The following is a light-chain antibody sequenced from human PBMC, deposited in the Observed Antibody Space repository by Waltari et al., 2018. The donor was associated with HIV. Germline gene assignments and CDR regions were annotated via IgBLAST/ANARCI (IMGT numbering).Light chain of an antibody. Sequence: SELTQDPAVSVALGQTVRITCQGDSLRNYYASWYQQHPGQAPVVVIYGTNNRPSGIPERFSGSSAGNTASLTITGAQAEDEAEYDCNSRDSSGSHPFGGGTKLTVL. CDR2: GTN. V-gene: IGLV3-19*01. J-gene: IGLJ2*01. CDR3: NSRDSSGSHP. CDR1: SLRNYY.